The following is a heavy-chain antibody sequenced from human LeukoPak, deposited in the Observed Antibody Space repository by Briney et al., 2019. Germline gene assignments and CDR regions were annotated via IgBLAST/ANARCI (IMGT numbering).Heavy chain of an antibody. CDR2: IYYSGST. CDR1: GGSISSLSYY. D-gene: IGHD2-2*01. Sequence: SETLSLTCTVSGGSISSLSYYWAWIRQSPGKGLEWIGSIYYSGSTYYNPSLKSRVTISVDTSKNQFSLKLSSMTAADTAVYYCARSYAHDYWGQGTLVTVSS. CDR3: ARSYAHDY. J-gene: IGHJ4*02. V-gene: IGHV4-39*01.